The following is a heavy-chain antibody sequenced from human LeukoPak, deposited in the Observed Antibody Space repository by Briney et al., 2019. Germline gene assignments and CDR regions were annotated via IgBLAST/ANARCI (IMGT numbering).Heavy chain of an antibody. V-gene: IGHV3-20*04. J-gene: IGHJ4*02. Sequence: PGGSLRLSCAASGFTFDDYAMSWVRQTPGKGLEWVSGTNWDGGRTGYADSVKGRFTISRDNAKNSLYLQMNSLRVEDTAMYYCARDGLRRPPTPYCGGDCPLYYWGQGTLVSVSS. CDR2: TNWDGGRT. CDR1: GFTFDDYA. D-gene: IGHD2-21*02. CDR3: ARDGLRRPPTPYCGGDCPLYY.